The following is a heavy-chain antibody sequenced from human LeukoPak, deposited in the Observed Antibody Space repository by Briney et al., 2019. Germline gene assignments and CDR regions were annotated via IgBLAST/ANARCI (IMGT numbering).Heavy chain of an antibody. V-gene: IGHV3-23*01. J-gene: IGHJ5*01. CDR1: GFTFTKYD. Sequence: SGGSLRLSCAASGFTFTKYDMSWVRQAPGKGLEWVSSISAAGDVTVHADSVRGRFTISRDNSKNALYLQMTSLSAADTAVYHCARQPYSNGYRWFDSWGQGTLVTVSS. D-gene: IGHD3-22*01. CDR2: ISAAGDVT. CDR3: ARQPYSNGYRWFDS.